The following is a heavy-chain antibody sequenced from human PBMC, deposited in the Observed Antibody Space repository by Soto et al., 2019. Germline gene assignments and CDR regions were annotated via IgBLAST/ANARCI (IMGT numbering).Heavy chain of an antibody. Sequence: SETLSLTCTVSGGSISSGGYYWSWIRQHPGKGLEWIGYIYYSGSTYYNPSLKSRVTISVDTSKNQFSLKLSSVTAADTAVYYCARRHMTTVGDYYYYYMDVWGKGTTVTVSS. D-gene: IGHD4-4*01. J-gene: IGHJ6*03. CDR2: IYYSGST. V-gene: IGHV4-31*03. CDR3: ARRHMTTVGDYYYYYMDV. CDR1: GGSISSGGYY.